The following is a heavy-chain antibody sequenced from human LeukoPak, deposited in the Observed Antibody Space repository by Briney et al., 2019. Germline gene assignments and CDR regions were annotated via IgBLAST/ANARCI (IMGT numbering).Heavy chain of an antibody. V-gene: IGHV4-34*01. CDR1: GGSFSGYY. CDR3: ARDGSYCSGTSCYGRANWFDP. D-gene: IGHD2-2*01. Sequence: PSETLSLTCAVYGGSFSGYYWSWIRQPPGKGLEWMGEINHSGSTNYNPSLKSRVTISVDTSKNQFSLKLSSVTAADTAVYYCARDGSYCSGTSCYGRANWFDPWGQGTLVTVSS. J-gene: IGHJ5*02. CDR2: INHSGST.